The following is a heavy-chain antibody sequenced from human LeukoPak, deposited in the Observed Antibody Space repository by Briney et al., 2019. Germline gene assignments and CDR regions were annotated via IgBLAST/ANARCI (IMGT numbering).Heavy chain of an antibody. V-gene: IGHV4-4*07. CDR3: ARDGIYGGNSDAFDI. D-gene: IGHD4-23*01. CDR2: IYTSGST. J-gene: IGHJ3*02. Sequence: PSETLSLTCTVSGGSISSYYWSWIRQPAGKGLEWIGRIYTSGSTNYNPSLKSRVTMSVDTSKNQFSLKLSSVTAADTAVYYCARDGIYGGNSDAFDIWGQGTMVTVSS. CDR1: GGSISSYY.